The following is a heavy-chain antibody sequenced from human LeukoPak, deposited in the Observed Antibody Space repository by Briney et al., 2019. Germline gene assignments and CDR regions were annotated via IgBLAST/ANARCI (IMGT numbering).Heavy chain of an antibody. Sequence: PGGSLRLSCAASGFTFSSYDMSWVRQAPGKGLEWVSAISGTGGGTYYADSVKGRFTISRDKSKNTLYLQMNSLRAEDTAIYYCAQDSHSGRLFDHWGQGTLVTVSS. V-gene: IGHV3-23*01. J-gene: IGHJ4*02. CDR2: ISGTGGGT. CDR3: AQDSHSGRLFDH. CDR1: GFTFSSYD. D-gene: IGHD6-19*01.